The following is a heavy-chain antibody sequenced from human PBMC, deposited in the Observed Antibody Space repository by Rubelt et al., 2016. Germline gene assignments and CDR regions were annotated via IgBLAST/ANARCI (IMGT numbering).Heavy chain of an antibody. V-gene: IGHV1-2*02. D-gene: IGHD3-3*01. CDR3: AGVPRTYCDLWSGYSESGLDP. CDR2: INPNSGGT. Sequence: QVQLVQSGAEVKKPGASVKVSCKASGYTFSSYGISWVRQAPGQGLEWMGWINPNSGGTNYAQKFQGRVTMTRDTSISTAYMELRRLRCDETAVYYLAGVPRTYCDLWSGYSESGLDPWGQGTLVTVSS. J-gene: IGHJ5*02. CDR1: GYTFSSYG.